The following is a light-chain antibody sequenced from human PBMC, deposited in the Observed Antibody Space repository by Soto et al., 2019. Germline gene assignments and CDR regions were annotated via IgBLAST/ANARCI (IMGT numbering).Light chain of an antibody. CDR3: QQVNSYPLT. J-gene: IGKJ4*02. CDR1: QGIRRY. V-gene: IGKV1-9*01. Sequence: DIQLTHSPSFLSASVGDRVTITCRASQGIRRYLAWYQQEPGKAPKLVMFAASTLQSGVPSRCSGSGSGTDFTLTISSLQPEDFATYDCQQVNSYPLTFGGGTKVEIK. CDR2: AAS.